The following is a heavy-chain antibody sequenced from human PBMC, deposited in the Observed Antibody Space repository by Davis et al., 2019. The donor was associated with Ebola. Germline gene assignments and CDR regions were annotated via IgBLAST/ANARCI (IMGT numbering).Heavy chain of an antibody. V-gene: IGHV1-69*13. Sequence: SVKVSCKASGGTFSSYAISWVRQAPGQGLEWMGGIIPIFGTANYAQKFQGRVTITADEFTSTAYMELSSLRSEDTAVYYCARGLYDFWSGYSYYYYGMDVWGQGTTVTVSS. CDR2: IIPIFGTA. J-gene: IGHJ6*02. CDR3: ARGLYDFWSGYSYYYYGMDV. D-gene: IGHD3-3*01. CDR1: GGTFSSYA.